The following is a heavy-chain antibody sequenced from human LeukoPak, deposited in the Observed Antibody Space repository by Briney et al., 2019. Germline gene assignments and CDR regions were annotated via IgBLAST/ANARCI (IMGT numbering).Heavy chain of an antibody. Sequence: GGSLRLSCAASGFTFSSYAMHWVRQAPGKGLEWVAVISYDGSNKYYADSVKGGFTISRDNSKNTLYLQMNSLRAEDTAVYYCARDKGTYYYDSSGYRPSYYFDYWGQGTLVTVSS. CDR1: GFTFSSYA. V-gene: IGHV3-30-3*01. CDR2: ISYDGSNK. J-gene: IGHJ4*02. D-gene: IGHD3-22*01. CDR3: ARDKGTYYYDSSGYRPSYYFDY.